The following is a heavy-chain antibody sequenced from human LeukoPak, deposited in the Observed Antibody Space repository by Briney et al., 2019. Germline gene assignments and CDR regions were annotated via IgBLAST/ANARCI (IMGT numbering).Heavy chain of an antibody. CDR3: ARTYYGSGSYHPRYYYGMDV. Sequence: ASVKVSCKASGYTFTSYGISWVRQAPGQGLEWMGWISAYNGNTNYAQKLQGRVTMTTDTSTSTAYMELRSLRSDDTAVYYCARTYYGSGSYHPRYYYGMDVWGQGTTVTASS. CDR1: GYTFTSYG. CDR2: ISAYNGNT. J-gene: IGHJ6*02. D-gene: IGHD3-10*01. V-gene: IGHV1-18*01.